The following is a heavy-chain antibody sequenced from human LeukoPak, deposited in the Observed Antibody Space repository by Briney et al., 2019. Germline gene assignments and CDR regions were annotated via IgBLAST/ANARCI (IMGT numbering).Heavy chain of an antibody. CDR1: GYTFTGYY. CDR3: ALLDLSTAVTNLDP. D-gene: IGHD4-11*01. CDR2: INPNSGGT. J-gene: IGHJ5*02. Sequence: ASVKVSCKASGYTFTGYYMHWVRQAPGQGLEWMGWINPNSGGTNYAQKFQGRVTMTRDTSISTAYMELSRLRSDDTAVYYCALLDLSTAVTNLDPWGQGTLVTVSS. V-gene: IGHV1-2*02.